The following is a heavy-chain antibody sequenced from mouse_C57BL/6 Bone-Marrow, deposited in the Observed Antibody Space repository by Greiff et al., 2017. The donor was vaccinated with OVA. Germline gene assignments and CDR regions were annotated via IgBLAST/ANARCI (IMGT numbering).Heavy chain of an antibody. CDR2: IDPSDSYT. V-gene: IGHV1-69*01. D-gene: IGHD2-5*01. Sequence: QVQLQQPGAELVMPGASVKLSCKASGYTFTSYWMHWVKQRPGQGLEWIGAIDPSDSYTNYNQKFKGKSTLTVDKSSNTAYMQLSSLPSEDSAVYYCARGNPYYSNSFPYWGQGTLVTVSA. CDR3: ARGNPYYSNSFPY. J-gene: IGHJ3*01. CDR1: GYTFTSYW.